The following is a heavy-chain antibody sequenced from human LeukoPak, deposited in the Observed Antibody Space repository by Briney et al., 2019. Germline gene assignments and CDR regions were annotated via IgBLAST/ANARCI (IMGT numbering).Heavy chain of an antibody. CDR3: ARGYYDSSGYAFDI. CDR1: GYTFTSYD. J-gene: IGHJ3*02. V-gene: IGHV1-8*01. CDR2: MNPNSGNT. D-gene: IGHD3-22*01. Sequence: GASVKVSCKASGYTFTSYDINWVRQATVQGLEWVGWMNPNSGNTGYAQKFQGRVTMTRNTSISTAYMELSSLRSEDTAVYYCARGYYDSSGYAFDIWGQGTMVTVSS.